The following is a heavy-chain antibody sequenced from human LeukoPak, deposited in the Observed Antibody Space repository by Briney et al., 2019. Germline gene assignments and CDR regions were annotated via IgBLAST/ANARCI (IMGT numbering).Heavy chain of an antibody. D-gene: IGHD1-1*01. CDR1: GFTFSSYW. CDR3: AREILLGPGTTSGGLDY. J-gene: IGHJ4*02. CDR2: TKQDGSEK. V-gene: IGHV3-7*03. Sequence: GGSLRLSCAASGFTFSSYWMSWVRQAPGKGLEWVANTKQDGSEKYYVDSVKGRFTISRDNAKNSLYLQMNSLRAEDTAVYYCAREILLGPGTTSGGLDYWGQGTLVTVSS.